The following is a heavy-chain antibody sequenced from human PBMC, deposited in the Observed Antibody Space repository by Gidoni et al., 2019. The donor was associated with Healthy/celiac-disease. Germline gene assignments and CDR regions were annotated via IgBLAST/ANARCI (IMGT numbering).Heavy chain of an antibody. CDR2: ISGSGGST. CDR3: AKDHGGWSVPDAFDI. CDR1: GFTFGRYA. V-gene: IGHV3-23*01. J-gene: IGHJ3*02. Sequence: EVQLLASGGGLVQPGGSLRHSCSASGFTFGRYAMSWVRQAPGKGLEWVSAISGSGGSTYYADSVKGRFTISRDNSKNTLYLQMNSLRAEDTAVYYCAKDHGGWSVPDAFDIWGQGTMVTVSS. D-gene: IGHD6-19*01.